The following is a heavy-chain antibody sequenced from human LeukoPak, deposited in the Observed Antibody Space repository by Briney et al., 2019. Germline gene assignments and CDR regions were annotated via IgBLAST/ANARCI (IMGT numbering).Heavy chain of an antibody. V-gene: IGHV3-64*01. J-gene: IGHJ6*02. CDR2: ISSNGGST. CDR1: GFTFSSYA. Sequence: GGSLRLSCSASGFTFSSYAMHWVRQAPGKGLEYVSAISSNGGSTYYANSVKGSFTISRDNSKNTLYLQMGSLRAEDMAGYYCARSRGVATLDYYYYGMDVWGQGTTVTVSS. D-gene: IGHD5-12*01. CDR3: ARSRGVATLDYYYYGMDV.